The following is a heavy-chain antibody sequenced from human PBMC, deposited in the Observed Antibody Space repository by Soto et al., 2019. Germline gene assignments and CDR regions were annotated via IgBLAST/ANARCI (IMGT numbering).Heavy chain of an antibody. CDR1: GGSISSYN. CDR2: IYYSGST. D-gene: IGHD3-16*01. CDR3: GRGRTGGVGTHFDY. Sequence: SETLSLTCTVSGGSISSYNWSWIRQPPGKGLEWIGFIYYSGSTSYNPSLKSRVTITVDTSKNQFSQKLRSVTAAATDVYYGGRGRTGGVGTHFDYWGQGTLVTVS. V-gene: IGHV4-59*01. J-gene: IGHJ4*02.